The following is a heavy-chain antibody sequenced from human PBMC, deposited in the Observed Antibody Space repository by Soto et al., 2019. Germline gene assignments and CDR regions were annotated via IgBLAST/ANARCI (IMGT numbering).Heavy chain of an antibody. D-gene: IGHD6-13*01. CDR2: IYYSGST. CDR3: ARISSSWPFYFDS. V-gene: IGHV4-61*01. Sequence: QVQLQESGPGLVKPSETLSLTCTVSGGSVSSSSYYWSWIRQPPGKGLEWIGYIYYSGSTDYSPSLKSRVTISVDTSKNQFSLKLSSVTAADTAVYYCARISSSWPFYFDSWGQGTLVTVSS. CDR1: GGSVSSSSYY. J-gene: IGHJ4*02.